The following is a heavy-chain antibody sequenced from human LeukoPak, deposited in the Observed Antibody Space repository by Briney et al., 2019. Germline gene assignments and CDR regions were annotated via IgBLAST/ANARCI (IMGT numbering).Heavy chain of an antibody. J-gene: IGHJ4*02. Sequence: GASVKVSCKASGYTFSDYYMHWVRQAPGQGLEWMGGIIPIFGTANYAQKFQGRVTITADKSTSTAYMELSSLRSEDTAVYYCAWGYSSSWYEEIVWYFDYWGQGTLVTVSS. CDR2: IIPIFGTA. D-gene: IGHD6-13*01. V-gene: IGHV1-69*06. CDR3: AWGYSSSWYEEIVWYFDY. CDR1: GYTFSDYY.